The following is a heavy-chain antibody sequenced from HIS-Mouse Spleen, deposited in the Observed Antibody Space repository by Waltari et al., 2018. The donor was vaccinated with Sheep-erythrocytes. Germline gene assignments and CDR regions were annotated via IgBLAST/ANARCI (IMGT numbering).Heavy chain of an antibody. CDR2: IYYSGST. D-gene: IGHD3-10*01. CDR3: ARQLLWNYFDY. Sequence: QVQLQESGPGLVKPSQTLSLTCTVSGGSISSGDYYWSWIRQPPGKGLGWIGYIYYSGSTSYHPSLKSRVTISVDTSKNQFSLKLSSVTAADTAVYYCARQLLWNYFDYWGQGTLVTVSS. J-gene: IGHJ4*02. CDR1: GGSISSGDYY. V-gene: IGHV4-30-4*01.